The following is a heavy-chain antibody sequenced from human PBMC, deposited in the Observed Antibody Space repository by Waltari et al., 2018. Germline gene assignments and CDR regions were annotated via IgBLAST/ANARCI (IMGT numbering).Heavy chain of an antibody. J-gene: IGHJ6*03. CDR2: IYTSGST. V-gene: IGHV4-4*07. Sequence: QVQLQESGPGLVKPSETLSLPFTVSGGSISSYYWNWIRQPAGKGLEWIGRIYTSGSTNYNPSLKSRVTMSVDTSKNQFSLKLSSVTAADTAVYYCARAQRTPYYYYYMDVWGKGTTVTISS. CDR3: ARAQRTPYYYYYMDV. CDR1: GGSISSYY. D-gene: IGHD1-1*01.